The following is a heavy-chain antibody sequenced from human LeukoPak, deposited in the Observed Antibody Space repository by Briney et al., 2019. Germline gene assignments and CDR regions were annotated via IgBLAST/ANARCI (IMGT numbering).Heavy chain of an antibody. CDR3: ARVLRGSVEAWRYSGSYVEIDAFDI. D-gene: IGHD1-26*01. CDR1: GGSISSYY. V-gene: IGHV4-4*07. CDR2: IYTSGST. Sequence: PSETLSLTCTVSGGSISSYYWSWIRQPAGKGLEWIGRIYTSGSTNYNPSLKSRVTMSVDTSKNQFSLKLSSVTAADTAVYYCARVLRGSVEAWRYSGSYVEIDAFDIWGQGTMVTVSS. J-gene: IGHJ3*02.